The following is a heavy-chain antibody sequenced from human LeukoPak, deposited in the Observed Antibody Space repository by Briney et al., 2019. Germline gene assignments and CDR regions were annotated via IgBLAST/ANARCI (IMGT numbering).Heavy chain of an antibody. CDR3: AREYPVIRWHAFDI. Sequence: GGSLRLSCAASGFTVSSNYMSWVRQAPGKGLEWVSVIYSGGSTYYADSVKGRFTISRDNSKNTLYFQMNSLRAEDTAVYYCAREYPVIRWHAFDIWGQGTMVTVSS. J-gene: IGHJ3*02. CDR1: GFTVSSNY. D-gene: IGHD2-21*01. CDR2: IYSGGST. V-gene: IGHV3-53*01.